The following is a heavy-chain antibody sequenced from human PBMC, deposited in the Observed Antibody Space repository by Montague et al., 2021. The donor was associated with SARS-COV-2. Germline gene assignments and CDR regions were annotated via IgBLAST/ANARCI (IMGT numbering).Heavy chain of an antibody. CDR2: IYYSGST. CDR3: ARDNAEYTVVVPAVPLAYGMDV. Sequence: SETLSLTCTVSGGSISSSSYYWGWIRQPPGKGLVWIGSIYYSGSTYYNPSLKSTVSISVATSKNQFTLKLSSVTAAATAVYDCARDNAEYTVVVPAVPLAYGMDVWGQGTTVTVSS. CDR1: GGSISSSSYY. D-gene: IGHD2-2*01. J-gene: IGHJ6*02. V-gene: IGHV4-39*06.